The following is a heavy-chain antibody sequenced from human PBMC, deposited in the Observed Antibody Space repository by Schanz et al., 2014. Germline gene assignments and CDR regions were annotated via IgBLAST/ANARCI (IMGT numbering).Heavy chain of an antibody. CDR1: GFTFSDSW. J-gene: IGHJ5*02. CDR2: INTADTT. Sequence: VQLVESGGGVVQPGRSLRLSCVVSGFTFSDSWMHWVRQAPGKGLEWVSAINTADTTYYADSVKGRFTVSRDNSKNTVYLHMNSLRDEDTAVYYCAKDMNREATAPESWGQGTLVVVSS. D-gene: IGHD5-12*01. CDR3: AKDMNREATAPES. V-gene: IGHV3-23*04.